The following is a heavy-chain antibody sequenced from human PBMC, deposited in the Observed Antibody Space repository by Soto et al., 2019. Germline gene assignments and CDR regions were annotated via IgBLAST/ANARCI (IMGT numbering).Heavy chain of an antibody. J-gene: IGHJ5*02. CDR2: IYYSGST. CDR1: GGSISSYY. D-gene: IGHD3-9*01. Sequence: PSETLSLTCTVSGGSISSYYWSWIRQPPGKGLEWIGYIYYSGSTNYNPSLKSRATISVDTSKNQFPLKLSSVTAADTAVYYCAGTIDILTGLDWFDPWGQGTLVTVSS. CDR3: AGTIDILTGLDWFDP. V-gene: IGHV4-59*08.